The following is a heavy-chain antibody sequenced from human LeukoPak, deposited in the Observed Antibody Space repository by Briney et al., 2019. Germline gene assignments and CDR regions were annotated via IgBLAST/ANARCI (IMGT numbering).Heavy chain of an antibody. Sequence: PSETLSLTCGVYVHSFSGFHGSWIRQSPGRGLEWLGENSHSGGTGYNPDLKSRVIMSGDKDRSQFSQKVSSVTAADTAVYYCARAYDEYARGRHLDYWGQGIRVSVSS. CDR2: NSHSGGT. J-gene: IGHJ4*02. V-gene: IGHV4-34*01. CDR3: ARAYDEYARGRHLDY. D-gene: IGHD3-22*01. CDR1: VHSFSGFH.